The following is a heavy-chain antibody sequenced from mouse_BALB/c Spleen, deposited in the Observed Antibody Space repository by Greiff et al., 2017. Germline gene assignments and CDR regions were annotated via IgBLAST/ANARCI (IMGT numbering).Heavy chain of an antibody. CDR2: ISSGSSTI. J-gene: IGHJ2*01. Sequence: EVQGVESGGGLVQPGGSRKLSCAASGFTFSSFGMHWVRQAPEKGLEWVAYISSGSSTIYYADTVKGRFTISRDNPKNTLFLQMTSLRSEDTAMYYCARLYGNLDYWGQGTTLTVSS. CDR3: ARLYGNLDY. D-gene: IGHD2-10*02. CDR1: GFTFSSFG. V-gene: IGHV5-17*02.